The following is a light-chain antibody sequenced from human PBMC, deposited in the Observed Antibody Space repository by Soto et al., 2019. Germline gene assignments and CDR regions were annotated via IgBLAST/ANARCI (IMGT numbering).Light chain of an antibody. Sequence: EIVLTQSPGTLSLSPGERATLSCRASQSVSSTYLAWYQQKPGQPPRLLVFGTSSRATGIPDRFSGSGSGTDFTLTIGSLEPADYAVYYYQQYGSSPWTFGQGTKVEI. V-gene: IGKV3-20*01. CDR2: GTS. CDR1: QSVSSTY. J-gene: IGKJ1*01. CDR3: QQYGSSPWT.